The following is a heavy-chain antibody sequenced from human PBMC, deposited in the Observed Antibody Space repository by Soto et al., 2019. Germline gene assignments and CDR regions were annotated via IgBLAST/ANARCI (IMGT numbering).Heavy chain of an antibody. Sequence: PSETLSLTCAVYGGSFSGYYWSWIRQPPGKGLEWIGEINHSGSTNYNPSLKSRVTISVDTSKNQSSLKLSSVTAADTAVYYCARELSAADFDYWGQGTLVTVSS. V-gene: IGHV4-34*01. CDR1: GGSFSGYY. CDR2: INHSGST. D-gene: IGHD6-25*01. J-gene: IGHJ4*02. CDR3: ARELSAADFDY.